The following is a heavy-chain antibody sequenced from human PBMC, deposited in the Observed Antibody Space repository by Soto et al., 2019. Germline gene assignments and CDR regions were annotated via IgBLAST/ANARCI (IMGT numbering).Heavy chain of an antibody. V-gene: IGHV4-39*01. CDR1: GGSISSDSYY. CDR2: ISYSGST. CDR3: ATMGTPATGLYFFDY. D-gene: IGHD2-15*01. J-gene: IGHJ4*02. Sequence: SETLSLTCTVSGGSISSDSYYWGWIRQSPEKGLEWIASISYSGSTYYNQTLKSRLIISVDTSKSQFSLKLSSVTAADTAVYYCATMGTPATGLYFFDYWGQGSLVTVS.